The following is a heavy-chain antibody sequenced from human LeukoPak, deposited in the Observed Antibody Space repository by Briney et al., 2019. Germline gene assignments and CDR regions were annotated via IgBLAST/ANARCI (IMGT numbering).Heavy chain of an antibody. CDR1: GYSFSDYF. Sequence: ASVKVSCKASGYSFSDYFVHWVRQAPGLGLEWMGWISPNSGDTNYAPKFQGRGTMTKDTSINTAYMDLTSLTSDDTAVYYRARVKWDDSSSWYFDYWGQGTLVTVSS. CDR3: ARVKWDDSSSWYFDY. V-gene: IGHV1-2*02. J-gene: IGHJ4*02. CDR2: ISPNSGDT. D-gene: IGHD6-13*01.